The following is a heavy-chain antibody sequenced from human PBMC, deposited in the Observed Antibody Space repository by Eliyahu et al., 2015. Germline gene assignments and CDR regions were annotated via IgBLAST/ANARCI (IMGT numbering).Heavy chain of an antibody. D-gene: IGHD3-10*01. CDR1: GGSISNSNYY. V-gene: IGHV4-39*01. Sequence: QLQLQESGPGLVKPSETLSLACTVSGGSISNSNYYWGWIRQPPGKGLEWIGSVYYSGHTYYNPSLKSRVTISVDTSKNQFSLKLRSVTAADTAVYYCARQGQFEVRSPVDYWGQGTLVIVSS. CDR3: ARQGQFEVRSPVDY. CDR2: VYYSGHT. J-gene: IGHJ4*02.